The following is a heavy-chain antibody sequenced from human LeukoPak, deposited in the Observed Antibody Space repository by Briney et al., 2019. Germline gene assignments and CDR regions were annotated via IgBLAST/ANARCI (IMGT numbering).Heavy chain of an antibody. CDR1: GYTFTSYG. CDR3: ARAYGDSSASDY. D-gene: IGHD4-17*01. Sequence: ASVKVSCKTSGYTFTSYGISWVRQAPGQGLEWMGWISTHNGNTLYAQKFQGSVTMTTDTSTSTAYMELRSLRSDDTAVYYCARAYGDSSASDYWGQGTLVTISS. CDR2: ISTHNGNT. V-gene: IGHV1-18*01. J-gene: IGHJ4*02.